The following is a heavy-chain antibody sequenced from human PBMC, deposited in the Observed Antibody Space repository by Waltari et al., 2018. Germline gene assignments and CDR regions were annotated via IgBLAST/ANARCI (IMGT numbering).Heavy chain of an antibody. CDR3: ARGRRMATGGIDY. J-gene: IGHJ4*02. CDR1: GFTFSSYA. CDR2: ISSNGGST. Sequence: EVQLVESGGGLVQPGGSLRLSCAASGFTFSSYAMHWVRQAPGKGLEYVSAISSNGGSTYYANSVKGRFTISRDNSKNTLYLQMGSLRAEDMAVYYCARGRRMATGGIDYWGQGTLVTVSS. D-gene: IGHD5-12*01. V-gene: IGHV3-64*01.